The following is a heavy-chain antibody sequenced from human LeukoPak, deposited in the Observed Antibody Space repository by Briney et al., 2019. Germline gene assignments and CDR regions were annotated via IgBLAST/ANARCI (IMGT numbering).Heavy chain of an antibody. CDR1: GGSISSGDYY. J-gene: IGHJ4*02. D-gene: IGHD3-22*01. Sequence: PSQTLSLTCTVSGGSISSGDYYWSWIRQPPGKGLEWIGYIYYSGSTYYNPSLKSRVTISVDTSKNQFSLKLSSVTAADTAVYYCARARRQDYDSSGYYYGLGYHFDYWGQGTLVTVSS. V-gene: IGHV4-30-4*01. CDR2: IYYSGST. CDR3: ARARRQDYDSSGYYYGLGYHFDY.